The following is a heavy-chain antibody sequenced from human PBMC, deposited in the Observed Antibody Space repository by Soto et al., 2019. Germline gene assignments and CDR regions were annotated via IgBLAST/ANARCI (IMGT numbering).Heavy chain of an antibody. V-gene: IGHV3-30*18. CDR1: GFTFSSYG. CDR3: AKDVHGGVGVVAADF. CDR2: ISNDGSDK. J-gene: IGHJ4*02. Sequence: QVQLVESGGGVVQPGRSLRLSCAASGFTFSSYGMHWVRQAPGKGLEWVAVISNDGSDKYYADSVKGRFTISRDDSKNTLYLQMNSLTAEDTAVYYGAKDVHGGVGVVAADFWGQGNLVTVSS. D-gene: IGHD2-15*01.